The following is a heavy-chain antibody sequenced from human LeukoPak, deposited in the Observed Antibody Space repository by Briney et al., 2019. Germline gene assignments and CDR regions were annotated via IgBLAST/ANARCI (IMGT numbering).Heavy chain of an antibody. V-gene: IGHV1-2*04. CDR3: ARAYCGGDCYRSRPWYFDL. CDR1: GYTFTGYY. Sequence: ASVKVSCTASGYTFTGYYMHWVRQAPGQGLEWMGWINPNSGGTNYAQRFQGWVTMTRDTSISTAYMELSRLRSDDTAVYYCARAYCGGDCYRSRPWYFDLWGRGTLATVSS. CDR2: INPNSGGT. J-gene: IGHJ2*01. D-gene: IGHD2-21*02.